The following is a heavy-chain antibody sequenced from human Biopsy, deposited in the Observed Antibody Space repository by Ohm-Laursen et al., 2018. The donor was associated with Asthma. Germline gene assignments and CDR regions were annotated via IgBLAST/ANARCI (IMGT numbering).Heavy chain of an antibody. J-gene: IGHJ5*02. CDR2: IIPMFGTT. D-gene: IGHD4-11*01. V-gene: IGHV1-69*13. CDR3: ARVLTTEEGDTWFDP. Sequence: ASVKVSCKTSGYTFTSSGITWVRQAPGQGLEWMGGIIPMFGTTKYTQKFQARVSITADEATSTVYMELSSLRSEDTAVYYCARVLTTEEGDTWFDPWGQGTLVTVSS. CDR1: GYTFTSSG.